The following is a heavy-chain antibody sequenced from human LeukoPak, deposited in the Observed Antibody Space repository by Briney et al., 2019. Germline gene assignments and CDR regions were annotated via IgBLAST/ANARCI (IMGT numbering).Heavy chain of an antibody. CDR3: ASATAGKGYYLDY. CDR2: IHYSGST. D-gene: IGHD6-13*01. CDR1: GGSIRSYY. Sequence: SETLSLTCTVSGGSIRSYYWSCIRQPPGKGLEWLGYIHYSGSTNYNPSLKSRVTISVDTSKNQFSLKLSSVTAADTALYYCASATAGKGYYLDYWGQGTLVTVSS. J-gene: IGHJ4*02. V-gene: IGHV4-59*01.